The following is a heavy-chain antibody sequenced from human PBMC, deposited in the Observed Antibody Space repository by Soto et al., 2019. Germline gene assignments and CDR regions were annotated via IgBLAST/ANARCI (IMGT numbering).Heavy chain of an antibody. Sequence: GESLKISCTGIGYSFTSYWIGWVRQMPGKGLEWMGIIYPGDSDTRYSPSFQGQVTISADKSITTAYLQWSSLKASDTAMYYCARGYCTTTICDPWFDPWGQGTLVTVSS. V-gene: IGHV5-51*01. CDR1: GYSFTSYW. J-gene: IGHJ5*02. CDR2: IYPGDSDT. D-gene: IGHD2-2*01. CDR3: ARGYCTTTICDPWFDP.